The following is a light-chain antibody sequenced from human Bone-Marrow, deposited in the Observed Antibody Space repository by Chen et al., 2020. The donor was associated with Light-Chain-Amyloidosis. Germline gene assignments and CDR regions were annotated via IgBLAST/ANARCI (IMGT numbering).Light chain of an antibody. CDR3: QSYDSSLSASYV. J-gene: IGLJ1*01. Sequence: QSALTQPPSESGAPGQRVTIPCTGSRPNIGAGYDVHWYQQLPGTAPKLLIFGNPNRPSGVPYRFSGSKAGTSASLAITGLRTEDEADYYCQSYDSSLSASYVFGTGTKVTIL. CDR2: GNP. V-gene: IGLV1-40*01. CDR1: RPNIGAGYD.